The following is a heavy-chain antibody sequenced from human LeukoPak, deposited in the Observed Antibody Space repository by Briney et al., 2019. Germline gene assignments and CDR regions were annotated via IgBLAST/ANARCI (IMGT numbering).Heavy chain of an antibody. J-gene: IGHJ6*02. V-gene: IGHV1-46*01. Sequence: ASVKVSCKASGYTFTSYYMHWVRQAPGQGLEWMGIINPSGGSTSYAQKFQGRVTMTRDTSTSTVYMELSSLRSEDTAVYYCARSSSSSFYYYYYGMDVWGQGTTVTVSS. CDR1: GYTFTSYY. CDR2: INPSGGST. CDR3: ARSSSSSFYYYYYGMDV. D-gene: IGHD6-6*01.